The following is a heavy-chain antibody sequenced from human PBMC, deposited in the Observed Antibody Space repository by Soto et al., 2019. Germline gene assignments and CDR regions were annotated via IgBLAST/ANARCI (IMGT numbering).Heavy chain of an antibody. CDR2: IIPIFGTA. D-gene: IGHD2-2*01. CDR3: ARDGEGYCSSTGCYSYDY. Sequence: QVQLVQSGAEVKKPGSSVKVSCKASGGTFSSYAISWVRQAPGHGLEWMGGIIPIFGTANYAQKYQGRVTITADESTSTAYMELSSLRSEDTAVYYCARDGEGYCSSTGCYSYDYWGQGTLVTVSS. J-gene: IGHJ4*02. V-gene: IGHV1-69*01. CDR1: GGTFSSYA.